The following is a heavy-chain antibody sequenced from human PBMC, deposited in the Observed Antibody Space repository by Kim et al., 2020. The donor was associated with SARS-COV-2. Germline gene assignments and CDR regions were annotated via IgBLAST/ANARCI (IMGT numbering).Heavy chain of an antibody. J-gene: IGHJ4*02. CDR3: ARAETQAGGPMVRGLIPDY. CDR1: GGSFSGYY. V-gene: IGHV4-34*01. D-gene: IGHD3-10*01. CDR2: INHSGST. Sequence: SETLSLTCAVYGGSFSGYYWSWIRQPPGKGLEWIGEINHSGSTNYNPSLKSRVTISVDTSKNQFSLKLSSVTAADTAVYYCARAETQAGGPMVRGLIPDYWGQGTLVTVSS.